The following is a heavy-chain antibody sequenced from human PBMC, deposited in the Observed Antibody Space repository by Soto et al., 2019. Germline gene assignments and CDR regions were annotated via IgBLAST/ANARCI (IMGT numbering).Heavy chain of an antibody. J-gene: IGHJ4*02. Sequence: LGGSLRLSCAASGFTFSSYSMNWVRQAPGKGLEWVSYISSSSSTIYYADSVRGRFTISRDNAKNSLYLQMNSLRAEDTAVYYWARDSGYSYGPLDYWGQGTLVTVSS. CDR3: ARDSGYSYGPLDY. CDR1: GFTFSSYS. V-gene: IGHV3-48*01. CDR2: ISSSSSTI. D-gene: IGHD5-18*01.